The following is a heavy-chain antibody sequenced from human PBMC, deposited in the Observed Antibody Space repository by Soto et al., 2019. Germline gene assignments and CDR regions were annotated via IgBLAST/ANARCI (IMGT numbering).Heavy chain of an antibody. Sequence: EVQLVESGGGLVQPGGSLRLSCAASGFTVSSNYMSWVRQAPGKGLEWVSVIYSGGSTYYADSVKGRFTISRDNSKTTLYLQMNSLRAEDTAVYYCARDAMGYFGYYGMDVWGQGTTVTVSS. CDR2: IYSGGST. CDR3: ARDAMGYFGYYGMDV. V-gene: IGHV3-66*01. J-gene: IGHJ6*02. CDR1: GFTVSSNY. D-gene: IGHD3-9*01.